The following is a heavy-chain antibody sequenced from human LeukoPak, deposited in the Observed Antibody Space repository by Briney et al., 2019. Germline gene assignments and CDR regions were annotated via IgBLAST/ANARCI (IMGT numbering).Heavy chain of an antibody. CDR3: ACITIFGVVTI. D-gene: IGHD3-3*01. V-gene: IGHV4-30-2*02. CDR1: GGSISSGGYY. Sequence: SQTLSLTCTVSGGSISSGGYYWSWIRQPPGKGLEWIGYIYHSGSTYYNPSLKSRVTISVDRSKNQFSLKLSSVTAADTAVYYCACITIFGVVTIWGQGTMVTVSS. CDR2: IYHSGST. J-gene: IGHJ3*02.